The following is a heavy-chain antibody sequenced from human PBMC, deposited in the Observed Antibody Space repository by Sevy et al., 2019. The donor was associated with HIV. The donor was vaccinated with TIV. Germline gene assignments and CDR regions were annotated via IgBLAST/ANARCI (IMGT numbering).Heavy chain of an antibody. D-gene: IGHD1-1*01. J-gene: IGHJ6*03. Sequence: SETLSLTCAVYGGSFSGYYWSWIRQPPGKGLEWIGEINHSGSTKYKPSLKSRVTISGDTSKNQFSLKLTSVTAADTAVYYCARGREQSLRGTYCYFYMDVWGKGTTVTVSS. V-gene: IGHV4-34*01. CDR1: GGSFSGYY. CDR3: ARGREQSLRGTYCYFYMDV. CDR2: INHSGST.